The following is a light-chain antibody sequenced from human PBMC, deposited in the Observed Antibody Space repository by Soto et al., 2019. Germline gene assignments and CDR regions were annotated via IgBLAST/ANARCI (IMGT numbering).Light chain of an antibody. CDR3: QEYHSPPFT. CDR1: QSISSY. Sequence: DIQMTQSPSSLSASVGDRVTITCRASQSISSYLSWYQQKPGKAPKLLIYSASTLQSGVPSHFSGSGSGTDFTLTISSLQPEDVATYYCQEYHSPPFTFGPGTKVEIK. V-gene: IGKV1-27*01. CDR2: SAS. J-gene: IGKJ3*01.